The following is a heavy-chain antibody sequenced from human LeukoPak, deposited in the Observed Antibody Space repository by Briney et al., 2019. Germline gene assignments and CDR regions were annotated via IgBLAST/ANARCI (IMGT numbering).Heavy chain of an antibody. Sequence: PSETLSLTCTVSGGSISSTHYYWGWIRQSPGKGLEWIGMIYSTGGTHYNPSLKSRVIISVDMSKNQFSLKLSSVTAADTAVYYCARGGSGSYLLFDYWGQGTLVTVSS. J-gene: IGHJ4*02. CDR3: ARGGSGSYLLFDY. D-gene: IGHD1-26*01. CDR1: GGSISSTHYY. CDR2: IYSTGGT. V-gene: IGHV4-39*07.